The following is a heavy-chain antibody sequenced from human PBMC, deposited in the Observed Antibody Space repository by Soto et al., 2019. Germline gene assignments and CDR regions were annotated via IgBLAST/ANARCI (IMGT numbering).Heavy chain of an antibody. V-gene: IGHV1-18*01. J-gene: IGHJ4*02. D-gene: IGHD4-4*01. Sequence: QVQLVQSGAEVKKPGASVKVSCKASGYTFTSYGISWVRQAPGQGLEWMGWISAYNGNTNYAQKLQGRVTMTTDTPKSTAYRELRGLRSDDTAVYYGARYSNYKGGLGYWGQGTLVTVSS. CDR1: GYTFTSYG. CDR3: ARYSNYKGGLGY. CDR2: ISAYNGNT.